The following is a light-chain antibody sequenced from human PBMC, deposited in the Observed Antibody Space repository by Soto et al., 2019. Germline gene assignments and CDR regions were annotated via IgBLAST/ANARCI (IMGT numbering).Light chain of an antibody. V-gene: IGKV3-20*01. CDR1: QSVSSSY. CDR3: QQYGSSPL. Sequence: EIELTQSPGTLSLSLGDRATLSCRASQSVSSSYLAWYQQKPSQAPRLLIYGASSKATGIPDWFSGSWSGEVFTLIISRLESEVAAEYCCQQYGSSPLFGQGTKVEIK. CDR2: GAS. J-gene: IGKJ1*01.